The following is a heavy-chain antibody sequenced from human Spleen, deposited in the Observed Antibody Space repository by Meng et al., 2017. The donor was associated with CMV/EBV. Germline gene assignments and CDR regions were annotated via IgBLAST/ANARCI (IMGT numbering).Heavy chain of an antibody. J-gene: IGHJ6*02. Sequence: ASVKVSCKASGYTFSSYSFTWVRQAPGQGLEWIGWIGVYRGNTNYAEKFRDRVTMTTDTSTSTASMELRGLRSDDTAVYYCARDFITVTEGSHRFPYSYYGMDVWGQGTTVTVSS. V-gene: IGHV1-18*01. CDR1: GYTFSSYS. CDR2: IGVYRGNT. D-gene: IGHD1-20*01. CDR3: ARDFITVTEGSHRFPYSYYGMDV.